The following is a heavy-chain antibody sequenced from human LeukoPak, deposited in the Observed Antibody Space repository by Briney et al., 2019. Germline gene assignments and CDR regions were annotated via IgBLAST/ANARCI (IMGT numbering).Heavy chain of an antibody. CDR1: GFSLSTSGVG. J-gene: IGHJ4*02. CDR2: IYWDDDK. D-gene: IGHD3-10*01. Sequence: ESGPTLVKPTQTLTLTCTFSGFSLSTSGVGVGWIRQPPGKALEWLALIYWDDDKRYSPSLKSRLTITKDTSKNQVVLTMTNMDPVDTATYYCAHLGGYYYGSGSYYNSGAFDYWGQGTLVTVSS. CDR3: AHLGGYYYGSGSYYNSGAFDY. V-gene: IGHV2-5*02.